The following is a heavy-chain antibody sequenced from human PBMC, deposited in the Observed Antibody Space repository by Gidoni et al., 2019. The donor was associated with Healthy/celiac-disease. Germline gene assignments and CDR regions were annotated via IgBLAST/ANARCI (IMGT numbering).Heavy chain of an antibody. CDR1: GVTFSRYS. D-gene: IGHD4-17*01. J-gene: IGHJ5*02. CDR3: ASSLLDYGDYVGYNWFDP. CDR2: ISSSSSTI. Sequence: QLMESGGGLVQPGGSLRLSCADAGVTFSRYSLTWVRQATGKGLAWVSYISSSSSTIYYADSVKGRFTISRDNAKNSLYLQMNSLRAEDTAVYYCASSLLDYGDYVGYNWFDPWGQGTLVTVSS. V-gene: IGHV3-48*01.